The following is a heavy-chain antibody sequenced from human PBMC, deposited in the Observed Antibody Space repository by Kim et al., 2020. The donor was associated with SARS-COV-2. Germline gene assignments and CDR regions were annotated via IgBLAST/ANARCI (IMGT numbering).Heavy chain of an antibody. CDR1: GGSIGNKW. CDR2: IYTTGTT. V-gene: IGHV4-4*07. CDR3: ASDISPMVD. D-gene: IGHD3-10*01. Sequence: SETLSLTCTVSGGSIGNKWWSWIRQPAGKGLEWVGRIYTTGTTNYNPSLTSRLTMSVDTSKNQFSLKLTSVTAADTAVYYCASDISPMVDWGQGTLVTVS. J-gene: IGHJ4*02.